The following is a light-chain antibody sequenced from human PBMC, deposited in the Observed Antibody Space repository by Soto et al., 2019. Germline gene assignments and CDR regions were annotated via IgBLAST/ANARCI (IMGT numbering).Light chain of an antibody. CDR2: DAS. Sequence: DIQMTQSPSTLSASVGDRVTITCRASQSISSWLAWYQQKPGKAPKLLIYDASSLKSGVPSRFSGSGSGTEFTLTISSLQPDDFATYYCQQYNSYSPTYTFGQGTKLEIK. CDR1: QSISSW. CDR3: QQYNSYSPTYT. J-gene: IGKJ2*01. V-gene: IGKV1-5*01.